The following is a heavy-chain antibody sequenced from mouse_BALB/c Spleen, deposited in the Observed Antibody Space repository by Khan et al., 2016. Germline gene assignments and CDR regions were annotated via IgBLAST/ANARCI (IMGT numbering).Heavy chain of an antibody. CDR2: ISYSGST. CDR1: GYSITSDYA. D-gene: IGHD2-1*01. J-gene: IGHJ2*01. CDR3: AGGNYDYFDY. Sequence: EVQLQESGPGLVKPSQSLSLTCTVTGYSITSDYAWNWIQQFPGNKLEWMGYISYSGSTSYNPSLKSRISITRDTSKNQFFLQLNSVTTEDTATYYCAGGNYDYFDYWGQGTTLTVSS. V-gene: IGHV3-2*02.